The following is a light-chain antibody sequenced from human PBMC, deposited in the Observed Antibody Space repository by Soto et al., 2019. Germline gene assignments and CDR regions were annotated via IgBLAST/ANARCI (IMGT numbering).Light chain of an antibody. Sequence: DIQLTQAPSFLSASVGDRVTITCRASQGISSYLAWSQQKPGKAPKLLIYAASTLQSVVPSRFSGSESGTEFTLTISSLQPEDFATYYCQQLNSYPFTFGGGTKVEIK. CDR2: AAS. J-gene: IGKJ4*01. V-gene: IGKV1-9*01. CDR1: QGISSY. CDR3: QQLNSYPFT.